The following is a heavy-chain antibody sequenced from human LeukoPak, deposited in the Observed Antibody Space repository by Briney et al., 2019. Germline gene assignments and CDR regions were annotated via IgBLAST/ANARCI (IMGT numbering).Heavy chain of an antibody. CDR3: ARGHPTRDFQH. CDR2: IYHSGTT. J-gene: IGHJ1*01. V-gene: IGHV4-38-2*02. D-gene: IGHD4-17*01. CDR1: LYSISSGYY. Sequence: SETLSLTCSVSLYSISSGYYWGWIRQSPGKGLEWIGSIYHSGTTYYNPSLKSRVTISVDTSKNQFSLKLSSVTAADTAVYYCARGHPTRDFQHWGQGTLVTVSS.